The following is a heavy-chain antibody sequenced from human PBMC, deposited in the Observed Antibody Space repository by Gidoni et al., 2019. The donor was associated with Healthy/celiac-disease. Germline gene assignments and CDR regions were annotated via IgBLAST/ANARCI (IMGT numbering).Heavy chain of an antibody. CDR2: MRDTGGNT. CDR1: GFTFSSYV. V-gene: IGHV3-23*01. CDR3: AKAGGGTYFDY. Sequence: EVQLLESGGGLVQPGGSLRLSCAASGFTFSSYVMSWVRQAPGKGLEWVSTMRDTGGNTYYADSVKGRFTISRDNSMNTLFLQMNSLRGEDTAVYYCAKAGGGTYFDYWGQGTLVTVSS. D-gene: IGHD1-26*01. J-gene: IGHJ4*02.